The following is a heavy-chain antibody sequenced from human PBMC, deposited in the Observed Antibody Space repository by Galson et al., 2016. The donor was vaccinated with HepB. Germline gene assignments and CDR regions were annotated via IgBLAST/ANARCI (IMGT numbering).Heavy chain of an antibody. CDR1: GFSLKTGGTC. CDR2: IDWDDYK. Sequence: PALVKPTQTLTLTCSFSGFSLKTGGTCVTWIRQPPGKALEWLARIDWDDYKYYSTSLKTRLTISKDTSKNQVVLTMTNVGPVDTATYYCARVRIEPGADYYYGMDVWGRGTLVTVSS. CDR3: ARVRIEPGADYYYGMDV. J-gene: IGHJ6*02. V-gene: IGHV2-70*11.